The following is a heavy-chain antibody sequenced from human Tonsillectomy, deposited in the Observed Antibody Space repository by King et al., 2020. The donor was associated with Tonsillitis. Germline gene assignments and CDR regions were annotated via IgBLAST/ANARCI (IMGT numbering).Heavy chain of an antibody. D-gene: IGHD2-8*01. CDR1: GGSISSYY. CDR2: IYTSGST. J-gene: IGHJ2*01. Sequence: VQLQESGPGLVKPSETLSLTCTVSGGSISSYYWSWIRQPAGKGLEWIGRIYTSGSTNYNPSLKSRVTMSVDTSKNQFSLKLSSVTAADTAVYYCARGWFLGYCTNGVCYTNWYFDLWGRGTLVTVSS. V-gene: IGHV4-4*07. CDR3: ARGWFLGYCTNGVCYTNWYFDL.